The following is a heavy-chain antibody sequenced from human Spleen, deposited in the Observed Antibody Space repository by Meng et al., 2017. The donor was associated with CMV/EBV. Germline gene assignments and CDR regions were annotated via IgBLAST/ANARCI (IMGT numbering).Heavy chain of an antibody. V-gene: IGHV4-34*01. Sequence: YGGSFSGYYWSWIRQSPGKGLEWIGEINHRGSTTYNPSLRSRVVMSVETSKNQFSLKLRSVTAADTSVYYCARGYSSETYLNYFDYWGQGTLVTVSS. J-gene: IGHJ4*02. CDR2: INHRGST. CDR1: GGSFSGYY. CDR3: ARGYSSETYLNYFDY. D-gene: IGHD3-10*01.